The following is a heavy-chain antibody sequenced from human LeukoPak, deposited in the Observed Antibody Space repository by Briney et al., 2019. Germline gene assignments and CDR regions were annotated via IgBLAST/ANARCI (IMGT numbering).Heavy chain of an antibody. J-gene: IGHJ6*03. CDR2: INPNSGGT. CDR1: GYTFTGYY. V-gene: IGHV1-2*02. D-gene: IGHD6-6*01. Sequence: ASVKVSCKASGYTFTGYYMHWVRQAPGQGLEWMGWINPNSGGTNYAQKFQGRVTMTEDTSTDTAYMELSSLRSEDTAVYYCATGDRSSSTVYYYYYYMDVWGKGTTVTVSS. CDR3: ATGDRSSSTVYYYYYYMDV.